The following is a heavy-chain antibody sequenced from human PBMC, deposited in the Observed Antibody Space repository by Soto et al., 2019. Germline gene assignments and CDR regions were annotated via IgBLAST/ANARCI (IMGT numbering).Heavy chain of an antibody. J-gene: IGHJ6*02. Sequence: ASVKVSCKASGYTFTSYGISWVRQAPGQGLEWMGWISAYNGNTNYAQKLQGRVTMTTDTSTSTAYMELRSLRSDDTAVYYCARDISYYDILTGYYGPEGSYYCMDVWGQGTTVTVSS. CDR2: ISAYNGNT. D-gene: IGHD3-9*01. CDR1: GYTFTSYG. CDR3: ARDISYYDILTGYYGPEGSYYCMDV. V-gene: IGHV1-18*01.